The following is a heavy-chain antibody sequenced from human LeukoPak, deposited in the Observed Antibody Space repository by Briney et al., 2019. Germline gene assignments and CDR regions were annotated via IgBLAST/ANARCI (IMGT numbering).Heavy chain of an antibody. D-gene: IGHD3-3*01. CDR1: GFTFSSYW. CDR2: IKQDGSEK. V-gene: IGHV3-7*01. CDR3: AREALGGVVILYYFDY. J-gene: IGHJ4*02. Sequence: PGGSLRLSCAASGFTFSSYWMSWVRQAPGKGLEWVANIKQDGSEKYYVDSVKGRFTISRDNAKNSLYLQMNSLRAEDTAVYYCAREALGGVVILYYFDYWGQGTLVTVSS.